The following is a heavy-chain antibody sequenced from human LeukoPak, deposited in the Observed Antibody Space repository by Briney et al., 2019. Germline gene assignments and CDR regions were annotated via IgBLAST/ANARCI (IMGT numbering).Heavy chain of an antibody. CDR1: GGSFSGYY. V-gene: IGHV4-34*01. Sequence: SETLSLTCAVYGGSFSGYYWSWIRQPPGKGLVWIGEINHSGSTNYNPSLKSRVTISVDTSKNQFSLKLSSVTAADTAVYYCARGDYYGSGSYFRYYYYYGMDVWGQGTTVTVSS. J-gene: IGHJ6*02. CDR3: ARGDYYGSGSYFRYYYYYGMDV. D-gene: IGHD3-10*01. CDR2: INHSGST.